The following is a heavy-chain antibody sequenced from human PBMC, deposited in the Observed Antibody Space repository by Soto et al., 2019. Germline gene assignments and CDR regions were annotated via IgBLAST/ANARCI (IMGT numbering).Heavy chain of an antibody. D-gene: IGHD3-10*01. J-gene: IGHJ4*02. CDR3: AKGRGGSGSLTPRVDF. Sequence: EVKRLESGGGLGQPGGSLRLSCAASGFTFNNYAMTWLRQAPGKGLEWVSAISGGGDTTSYADSVKGRFTVSRDGSKNTLYLQMSSLRAEDTALYYCAKGRGGSGSLTPRVDFWGQGTLVTVSS. CDR2: ISGGGDTT. V-gene: IGHV3-23*01. CDR1: GFTFNNYA.